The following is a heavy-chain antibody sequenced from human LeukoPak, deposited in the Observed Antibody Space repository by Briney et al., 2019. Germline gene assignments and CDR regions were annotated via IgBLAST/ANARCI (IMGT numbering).Heavy chain of an antibody. CDR2: ISAYNGNT. CDR3: ARGYRLAAAGSFDY. CDR1: GYTFTSYG. Sequence: WASVKVSCKASGYTFTSYGISWVRQAPGRGLEWMGWISAYNGNTNYAQKLQGRVTMTTDTSTSTAYMELRSLRSDDTAVYYCARGYRLAAAGSFDYWGQGTLVTVSS. D-gene: IGHD6-13*01. J-gene: IGHJ4*02. V-gene: IGHV1-18*01.